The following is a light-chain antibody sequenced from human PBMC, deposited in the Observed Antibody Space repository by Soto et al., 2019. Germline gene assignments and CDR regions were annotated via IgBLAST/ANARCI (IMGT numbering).Light chain of an antibody. Sequence: DIVLPQSPATLSLSSGERATFSCSASKRVSSQLAWYQQKPGKAPRLIIYDASIRATSSRVRFNGSESATDFTLTIRSLEPEDLAVYSCQHRCDWTLTIGGRTKVDIK. CDR3: QHRCDWTLT. CDR1: KRVSSQ. J-gene: IGKJ4*01. V-gene: IGKV3-11*01. CDR2: DAS.